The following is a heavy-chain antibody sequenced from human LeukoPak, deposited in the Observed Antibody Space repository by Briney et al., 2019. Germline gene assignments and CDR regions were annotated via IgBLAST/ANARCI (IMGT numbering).Heavy chain of an antibody. Sequence: GGSLRLSCAASGFTFSSYSMNWVRQAPGKGLEWVSYISSSSSTIYYADSVKGRFTISRDNAKNSLYLQMNSLRAEDTAVYYCARGWIPGSGDYWGQGTLVTVSS. CDR3: ARGWIPGSGDY. V-gene: IGHV3-48*04. D-gene: IGHD3-10*01. CDR1: GFTFSSYS. CDR2: ISSSSSTI. J-gene: IGHJ4*02.